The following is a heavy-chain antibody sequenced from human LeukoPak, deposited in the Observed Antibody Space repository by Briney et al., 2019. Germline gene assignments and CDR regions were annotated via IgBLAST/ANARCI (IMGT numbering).Heavy chain of an antibody. CDR2: MNPNSGNT. CDR3: ARENLAESGFDY. Sequence: GASVKVSCKASGYTFTSYDINWVRQATGQGLEWMGWMNPNSGNTGYAQKFQGRVTMTRNTSISTAYMELSSLRSEDTAAYYCARENLAESGFDYWGQGTLVTVSS. D-gene: IGHD6-13*01. CDR1: GYTFTSYD. J-gene: IGHJ4*02. V-gene: IGHV1-8*01.